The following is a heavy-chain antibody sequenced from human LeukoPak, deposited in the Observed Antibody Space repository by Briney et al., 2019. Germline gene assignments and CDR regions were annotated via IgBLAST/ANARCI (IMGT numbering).Heavy chain of an antibody. CDR2: INPNSGGT. V-gene: IGHV1-2*02. CDR1: GYTFTGYY. J-gene: IGHJ4*02. Sequence: GASVKVSCKASGYTFTGYYMHWVRQAPGQGLEWMGWINPNSGGTNYAQTFQGRVTMTRDTSISTAYMELSRLRSDDTAVYYCARAKHTYYYDSSGYLVPGYWGQGTLVTVSS. D-gene: IGHD3-22*01. CDR3: ARAKHTYYYDSSGYLVPGY.